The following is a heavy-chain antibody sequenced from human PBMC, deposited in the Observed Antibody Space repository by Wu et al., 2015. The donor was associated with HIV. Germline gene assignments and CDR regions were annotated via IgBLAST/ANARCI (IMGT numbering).Heavy chain of an antibody. D-gene: IGHD2-15*01. V-gene: IGHV1-2*02. CDR3: AREIPGYCSGGSCSWFDP. CDR2: INPNSGGT. Sequence: QVQLVQSGAEVKKPGASVKVSCKASGYTFTGYYMHWVRQAPGQGLEWMGWINPNSGGTNYAQKFQGRVTMTRDTSISTAYMELSRLRSDDTAVYYCAREIPGYCSGGSCSWFDPGAREPWSPSPQ. J-gene: IGHJ5*02. CDR1: GYTFTGYY.